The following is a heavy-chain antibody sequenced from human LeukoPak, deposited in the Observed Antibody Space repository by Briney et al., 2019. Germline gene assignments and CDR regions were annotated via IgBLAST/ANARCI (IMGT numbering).Heavy chain of an antibody. J-gene: IGHJ1*01. CDR1: GGSISLYY. CDR2: LHPSGST. D-gene: IGHD2/OR15-2a*01. V-gene: IGHV4-4*07. CDR3: PTLFRDSSEISH. Sequence: SETLSLTCTFSGGSISLYYWNWIRQPAGKGLEWIGLLHPSGSTTYNPSLESRVTMSLDTSNNQFSLNLSSVTAADTAVYYCPTLFRDSSEISHWGQGIPVTVSA.